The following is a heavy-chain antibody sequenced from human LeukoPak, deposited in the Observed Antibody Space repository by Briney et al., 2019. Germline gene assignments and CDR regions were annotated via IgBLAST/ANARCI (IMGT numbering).Heavy chain of an antibody. Sequence: ASVKVSCKASGYTFTSYDINWVRQATGQGLEWMGWMNPNSGNTGYAQKFQGRVTMTRSTSISTAYMEPSSLRPDDTAVYYCAGGPPYYDFCSGYYGYYYYGMDVWGQGTTVTVSS. V-gene: IGHV1-8*01. D-gene: IGHD3-3*01. CDR1: GYTFTSYD. CDR2: MNPNSGNT. J-gene: IGHJ6*02. CDR3: AGGPPYYDFCSGYYGYYYYGMDV.